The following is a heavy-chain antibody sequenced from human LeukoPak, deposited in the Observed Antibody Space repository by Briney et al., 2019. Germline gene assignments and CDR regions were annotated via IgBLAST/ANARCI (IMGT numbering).Heavy chain of an antibody. D-gene: IGHD3-16*02. Sequence: KASETLSLTCTVSGGSISSGGYYWSWIRQHPGKGLEWIGYIYYSGSTYYNASLKSRVTISVDTSKNQFSLKLSSVTAADTAVYYCARTYYDYVWGSYRYTAKAFDYWGQGTLVTVSS. J-gene: IGHJ4*02. CDR2: IYYSGST. V-gene: IGHV4-31*03. CDR1: GGSISSGGYY. CDR3: ARTYYDYVWGSYRYTAKAFDY.